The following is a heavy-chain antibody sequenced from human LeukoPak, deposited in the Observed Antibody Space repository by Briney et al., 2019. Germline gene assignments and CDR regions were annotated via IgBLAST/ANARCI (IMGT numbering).Heavy chain of an antibody. D-gene: IGHD5-12*01. J-gene: IGHJ4*02. Sequence: SETLSLTCTVSGGSIGSYHWDWIRQPPGKGLEWIGIAFYSGGTNYNPSLKSRVAISGDTSKNQFALKLSSVTAADTAVYYCAASFGGYVLDYWGQGALVIVSS. CDR2: AFYSGGT. CDR1: GGSIGSYH. CDR3: AASFGGYVLDY. V-gene: IGHV4-59*01.